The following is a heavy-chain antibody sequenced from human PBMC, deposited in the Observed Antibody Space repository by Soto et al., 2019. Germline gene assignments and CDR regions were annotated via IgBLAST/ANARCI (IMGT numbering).Heavy chain of an antibody. D-gene: IGHD3-22*01. CDR1: GFTFSSYW. J-gene: IGHJ4*02. V-gene: IGHV3-74*01. CDR3: ARSLRATMIVGRFGY. CDR2: INSDGSST. Sequence: GGSLRLSCAASGFTFSSYWMHWVRQAPGKGLVWVSRINSDGSSTSYADSVKGRFTISRDNAKNTLYLQMNSLRAEDTAVYYCARSLRATMIVGRFGYWGQGTLVTVSS.